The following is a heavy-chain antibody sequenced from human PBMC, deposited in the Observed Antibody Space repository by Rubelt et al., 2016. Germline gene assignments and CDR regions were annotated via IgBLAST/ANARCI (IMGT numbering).Heavy chain of an antibody. CDR3: AAAPDSSGYYGNFDY. CDR2: IYYSGST. V-gene: IGHV4-39*01. D-gene: IGHD3-22*01. Sequence: QLQLQESGPGPVKPSETLSLTCTVSGGSISSSSYYWGWIRQPPGKGLEWIGSIYYSGSTYYNPSLKSRVTISVDTSKNQFSLMLCAVTAADTAVCYCAAAPDSSGYYGNFDYWGQGTLVTVSS. J-gene: IGHJ4*02. CDR1: GGSISSSSYY.